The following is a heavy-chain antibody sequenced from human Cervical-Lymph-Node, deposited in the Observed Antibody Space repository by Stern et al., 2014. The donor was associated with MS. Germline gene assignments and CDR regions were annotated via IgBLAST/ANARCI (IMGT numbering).Heavy chain of an antibody. Sequence: DVQLVQSGAELIRPGESLKISCKGSGFKFSIYWIAWVRQMPGKGLEWMGIIYPVDSETRYSPSFQGQVTMSADKSTSTAYLQWSSLNASDTAMYFCARQTTAWASDVWGQGTLVTVSS. CDR2: IYPVDSET. D-gene: IGHD1-14*01. CDR1: GFKFSIYW. V-gene: IGHV5-51*01. J-gene: IGHJ4*02. CDR3: ARQTTAWASDV.